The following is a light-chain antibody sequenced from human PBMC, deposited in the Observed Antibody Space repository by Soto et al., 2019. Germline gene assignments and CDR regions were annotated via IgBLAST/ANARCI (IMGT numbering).Light chain of an antibody. J-gene: IGLJ2*01. CDR1: SSDVGSFNL. CDR3: CSYAGSSTYVV. CDR2: EGS. Sequence: QSALTQPRSVSGSPGQSITISCTGTSSDVGSFNLVSWYQHHPGKAPKLMIYEGSKRPSGVSDRFSGSKSGNTASLTISGLQAEDEADYYCCSYAGSSTYVVFGGGTKLTVL. V-gene: IGLV2-23*01.